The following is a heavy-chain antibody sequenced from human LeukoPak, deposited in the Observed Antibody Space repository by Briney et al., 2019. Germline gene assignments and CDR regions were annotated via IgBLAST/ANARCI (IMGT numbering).Heavy chain of an antibody. CDR3: ARGPAKNWFDP. V-gene: IGHV4-39*01. CDR2: IYYSGST. CDR1: GGSISGSSYY. Sequence: PSETLSLTCTVSGGSISGSSYYWGWIRQPPGKGLEWIGSIYYSGSTYYNPSLKSRVTISVDTSKNQFSLKLSSVTAADTAVYYCARGPAKNWFDPWGQGTLVTVSS. J-gene: IGHJ5*02.